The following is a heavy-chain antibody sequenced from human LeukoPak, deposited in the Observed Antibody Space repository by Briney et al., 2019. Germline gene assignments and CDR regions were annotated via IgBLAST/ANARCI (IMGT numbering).Heavy chain of an antibody. V-gene: IGHV5-10-1*01. Sequence: GESLKISCKGSGYSFTSYWISWVRQMPGKGLEWMGRIDPSDSYTNYSPSFQSHVTISADKSISTAYLQWSSLKASDTAMYYCASNAGYCSSTSCYPGGFDYWGQGTLVTVSS. J-gene: IGHJ4*02. CDR2: IDPSDSYT. CDR3: ASNAGYCSSTSCYPGGFDY. D-gene: IGHD2-2*01. CDR1: GYSFTSYW.